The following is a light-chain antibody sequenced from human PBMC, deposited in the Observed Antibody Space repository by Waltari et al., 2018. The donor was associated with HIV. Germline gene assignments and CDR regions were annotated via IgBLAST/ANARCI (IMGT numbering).Light chain of an antibody. CDR3: ASYTSTSARV. J-gene: IGLJ3*02. Sequence: QSALTQPASVSGSPGQSITISCTGTSRDVGDYNYVSWFQQHPGKVPKLLIYEVSNRPSGVSYRFSGSKSGNTASLTISGLQAEDEADYYCASYTSTSARVFGGGTKVTVL. V-gene: IGLV2-14*01. CDR1: SRDVGDYNY. CDR2: EVS.